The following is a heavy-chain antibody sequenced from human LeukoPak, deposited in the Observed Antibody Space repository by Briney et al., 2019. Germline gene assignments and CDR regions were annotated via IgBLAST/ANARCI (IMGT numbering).Heavy chain of an antibody. J-gene: IGHJ5*02. CDR2: INHSGST. Sequence: SETLSLTCAVYGGSFSGYYWSWIRQPPGKGLEWIGEINHSGSTNYNPSLKSRVTISVDTSKNQFSLKLSSVTAADTAVYYCARGLPVGIVVVPAAIGGWFDPWGQGTLVTVSS. CDR1: GGSFSGYY. D-gene: IGHD2-2*02. CDR3: ARGLPVGIVVVPAAIGGWFDP. V-gene: IGHV4-34*01.